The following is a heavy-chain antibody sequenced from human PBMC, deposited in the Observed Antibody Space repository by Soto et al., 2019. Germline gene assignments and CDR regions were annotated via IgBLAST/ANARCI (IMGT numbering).Heavy chain of an antibody. D-gene: IGHD3-22*01. Sequence: PSETLSLTCTVSGGSIISGGHYWSWIRQHPGKGLEWIGYIYYSGSAYYNPSLKSRLTMSVDTSKNQFSLTLNSVTAADTAVYYCARGQDDYYNRENWFDPWGQGTLVTVSS. V-gene: IGHV4-31*03. CDR3: ARGQDDYYNRENWFDP. CDR1: GGSIISGGHY. CDR2: IYYSGSA. J-gene: IGHJ5*02.